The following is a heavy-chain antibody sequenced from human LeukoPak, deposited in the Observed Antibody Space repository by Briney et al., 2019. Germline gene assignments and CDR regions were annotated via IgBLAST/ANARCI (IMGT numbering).Heavy chain of an antibody. CDR1: GFTFSGYS. Sequence: GGSLRLSCAASGFTFSGYSMNWVRQAPGKGLEWVSYISSSSTIYYADSVKGRFTISRDNAKNSLYLQMNSLRDEDTAVYYCASGSSSWYEYYFDYWGQGTLVTVSS. CDR3: ASGSSSWYEYYFDY. V-gene: IGHV3-48*02. D-gene: IGHD6-13*01. J-gene: IGHJ4*02. CDR2: ISSSSTI.